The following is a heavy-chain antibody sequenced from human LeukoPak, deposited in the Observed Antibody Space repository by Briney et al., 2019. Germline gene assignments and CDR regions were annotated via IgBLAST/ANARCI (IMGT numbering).Heavy chain of an antibody. J-gene: IGHJ4*02. CDR1: GYTFTSYY. CDR2: INPSGGST. CDR3: ARAVLRYFDWLLPYFDY. V-gene: IGHV1-46*01. Sequence: ASVTVSCKASGYTFTSYYMHWVRQALGQGLEWMGIINPSGGSTSYAQKFQGRVTMTRDTSTSTVYMELSSLRSEDTAVYYCARAVLRYFDWLLPYFDYWGQGTLVTVSS. D-gene: IGHD3-9*01.